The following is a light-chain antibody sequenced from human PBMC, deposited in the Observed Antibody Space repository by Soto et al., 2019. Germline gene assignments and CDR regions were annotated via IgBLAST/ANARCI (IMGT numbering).Light chain of an antibody. J-gene: IGKJ1*01. CDR1: QSISRW. Sequence: DLQMTQSPPTLAASVGDSVTITCRASQSISRWLAWYQQKPGKAPKVLIYDASTLESGVPARFSGSGSGTEFTLTITGLQADDFATYFCQHYYAYSRAFGQGTKVEIK. CDR3: QHYYAYSRA. V-gene: IGKV1-5*01. CDR2: DAS.